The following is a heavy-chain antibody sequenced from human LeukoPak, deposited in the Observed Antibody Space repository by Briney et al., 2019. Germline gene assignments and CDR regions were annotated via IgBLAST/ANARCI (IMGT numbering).Heavy chain of an antibody. J-gene: IGHJ3*02. Sequence: SETLSLTCTVSGGSICSYYWSWIRQPPGKGLEWIGYIYYSGSTNYNPSLKSRVTISVDTSKNQFSLKLSSVTAADTAVYYCAGSTVTPFSGAFDIWGQGTMVTVSS. CDR1: GGSICSYY. CDR2: IYYSGST. D-gene: IGHD4-17*01. V-gene: IGHV4-59*01. CDR3: AGSTVTPFSGAFDI.